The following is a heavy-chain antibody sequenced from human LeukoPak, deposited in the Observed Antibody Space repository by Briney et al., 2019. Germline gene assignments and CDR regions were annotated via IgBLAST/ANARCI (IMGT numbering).Heavy chain of an antibody. J-gene: IGHJ4*02. V-gene: IGHV4-34*01. CDR2: INHSGST. D-gene: IGHD3-9*01. Sequence: PSETLSLTCAVYGGSFSGYYWSWIRQPPGKGLEWIGEINHSGSTNYNPSLKSRVTISVDTSKNQFSLKLSSVTAADTAVYYCARVAGYRFFDYWGQETLVTVSS. CDR3: ARVAGYRFFDY. CDR1: GGSFSGYY.